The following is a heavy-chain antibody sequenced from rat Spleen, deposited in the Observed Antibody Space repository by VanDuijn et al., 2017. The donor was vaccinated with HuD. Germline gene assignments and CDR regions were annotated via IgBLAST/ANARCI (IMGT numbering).Heavy chain of an antibody. D-gene: IGHD1-3*01. V-gene: IGHV3-1*01. CDR1: AYSIISSY. CDR2: ISYSGST. Sequence: VQLQESGPGLVKPSQSLSLTCSVTAYSIISSYRWNWIRKFPGNKMEWIGHISYSGSTSYNPSLKSRISITRDTSKNQFFLQLNSVTTEDTATYYCARWTTVATSFDYWGQGVMVTVSS. J-gene: IGHJ2*01. CDR3: ARWTTVATSFDY.